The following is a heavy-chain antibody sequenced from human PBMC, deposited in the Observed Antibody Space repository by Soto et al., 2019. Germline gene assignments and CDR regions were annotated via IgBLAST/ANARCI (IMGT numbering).Heavy chain of an antibody. J-gene: IGHJ3*02. CDR3: ASYCSSTICYAGDAFDI. CDR1: GYTFTGYY. Sequence: ASVKVSCKASGYTFTGYYMHWVRQAPGQGFEWMGWINPNSGGTNYAQKFQGWVTMTRDTSISTAYMELSRLRSDDTAVYYCASYCSSTICYAGDAFDIWGQGTMVTVSS. D-gene: IGHD2-2*01. V-gene: IGHV1-2*04. CDR2: INPNSGGT.